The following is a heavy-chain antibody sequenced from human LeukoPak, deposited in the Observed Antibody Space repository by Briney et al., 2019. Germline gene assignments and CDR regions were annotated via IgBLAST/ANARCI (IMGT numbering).Heavy chain of an antibody. J-gene: IGHJ4*02. CDR2: IRYDGSNK. D-gene: IGHD2/OR15-2a*01. CDR3: AKGQVFQCDY. Sequence: PGGSLRLSCAASGFTFSSYGMYWVRQAPGKGLEWVAFIRYDGSNKYYADSVKGRFTISRDNSRNTLYLQMNSLRAEDTAVYYCAKGQVFQCDYWGQGTLVTVSS. V-gene: IGHV3-30*02. CDR1: GFTFSSYG.